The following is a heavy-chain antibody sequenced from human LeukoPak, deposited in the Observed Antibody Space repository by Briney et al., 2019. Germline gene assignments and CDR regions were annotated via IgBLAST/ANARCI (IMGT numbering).Heavy chain of an antibody. V-gene: IGHV1-2*02. J-gene: IGHJ4*02. Sequence: GASVKVSCKASGYTFTGYYMHWVRQAPGQGLEWMGWINHNSGGTNYAQKFQGRVTMTRDTSISTAYMELSRLRSDDTAVYYCAREDCGDYDFHFDYWGQGTLVTVSS. CDR3: AREDCGDYDFHFDY. D-gene: IGHD4-17*01. CDR1: GYTFTGYY. CDR2: INHNSGGT.